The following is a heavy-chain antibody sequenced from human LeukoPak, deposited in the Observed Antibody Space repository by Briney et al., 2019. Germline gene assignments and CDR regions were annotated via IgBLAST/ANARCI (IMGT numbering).Heavy chain of an antibody. CDR3: AREPPRYGDLIYYYYYGMDV. Sequence: PGGSLRLSCAASGFSLSKYGMHWVRQAPGKGLEWVAVIWYDGSNKYYADSVKGRFTISRDNSKNTLYLQMNSLRAEDTAVYYCAREPPRYGDLIYYYYYGMDVWGQGTTVTVSS. D-gene: IGHD4-17*01. V-gene: IGHV3-33*01. CDR1: GFSLSKYG. J-gene: IGHJ6*02. CDR2: IWYDGSNK.